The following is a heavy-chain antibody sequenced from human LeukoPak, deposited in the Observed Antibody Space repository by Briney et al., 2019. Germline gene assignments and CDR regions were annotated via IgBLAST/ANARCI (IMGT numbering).Heavy chain of an antibody. CDR1: LVPFSGYY. CDR3: AGDWGYYYDSSGYYPPFDY. Sequence: SETLSLTCAVYLVPFSGYYWSWIRQPPGKGLEWIGEINHSGSTNYNPSLKSRVTISVDTSKNQFSMKLSSVTAADKAVYYCAGDWGYYYDSSGYYPPFDYWGQGTLVTVSS. J-gene: IGHJ4*02. V-gene: IGHV4-34*01. D-gene: IGHD3-22*01. CDR2: INHSGST.